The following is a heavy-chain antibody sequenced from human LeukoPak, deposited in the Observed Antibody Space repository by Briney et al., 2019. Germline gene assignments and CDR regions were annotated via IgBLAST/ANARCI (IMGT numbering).Heavy chain of an antibody. CDR2: IKQDGSER. CDR1: GFTFSSYW. D-gene: IGHD2/OR15-2a*01. Sequence: GGSLRLSCAASGFTFSSYWMSWVRQAPGKGLEWVANIKQDGSERFYVDSVKGRFTTSRDNAKNLLYLQMNSLRAEDTAVYHCARDNSYDVLSTFDYWGQGSLVTVSS. J-gene: IGHJ4*02. CDR3: ARDNSYDVLSTFDY. V-gene: IGHV3-7*01.